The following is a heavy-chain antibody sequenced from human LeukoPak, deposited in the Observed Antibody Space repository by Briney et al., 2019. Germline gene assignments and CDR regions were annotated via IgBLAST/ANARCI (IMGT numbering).Heavy chain of an antibody. J-gene: IGHJ4*02. CDR1: GYTFIAYY. Sequence: ASVKVSCKASGYTFIAYYIHWVRQAPGQGLEWMGIINPSGGSTTYAQNFQGRVTMTRDTSTSAVYMELSSLGSEDMAVYYCARGGSLAVAPHLYYFDYWGQGTLVTVSS. V-gene: IGHV1-46*01. D-gene: IGHD6-19*01. CDR3: ARGGSLAVAPHLYYFDY. CDR2: INPSGGST.